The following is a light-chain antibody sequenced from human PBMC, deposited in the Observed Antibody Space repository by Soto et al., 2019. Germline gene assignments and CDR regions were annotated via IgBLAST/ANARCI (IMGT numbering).Light chain of an antibody. CDR2: DAS. CDR1: QAIKNY. Sequence: DLPMTQSPSSLSASVGDRVTITCQASQAIKNYLNWYQQKSGKAPKLLIYDASDLETGVPSRFSGSGSGTDFTFTINSLQPEDNETYYWQQYANLPLTFGGGTKVAIK. V-gene: IGKV1-33*01. J-gene: IGKJ4*01. CDR3: QQYANLPLT.